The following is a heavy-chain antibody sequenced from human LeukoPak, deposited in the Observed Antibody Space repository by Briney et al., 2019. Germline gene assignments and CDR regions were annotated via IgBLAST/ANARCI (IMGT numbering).Heavy chain of an antibody. CDR1: GYTFIGYY. D-gene: IGHD2-15*01. CDR2: INPHNGDT. J-gene: IGHJ4*02. Sequence: ASVKVSRKASGYTFIGYYLHWVRQAPGQGLEWMGWINPHNGDTNYAQKFQGRVTMTRDTSITTAYMELSRLKSDDTAVYYCATVRDIVVGGGPYYFDYWGQGTLVTVSS. V-gene: IGHV1-2*02. CDR3: ATVRDIVVGGGPYYFDY.